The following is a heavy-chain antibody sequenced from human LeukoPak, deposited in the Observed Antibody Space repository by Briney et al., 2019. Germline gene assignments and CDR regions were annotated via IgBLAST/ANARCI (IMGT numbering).Heavy chain of an antibody. D-gene: IGHD3-22*01. V-gene: IGHV4-59*01. Sequence: SETLSLTCTVSGGSISSYYWSWIRQPPGKGLEWIGYIYYSGSTTYNSSLRSRVTISIDTSKNHFSLKLTSVTAADTAVYYCARASYSYDINGWVPFDYWGQGTLVTVSS. CDR3: ARASYSYDINGWVPFDY. J-gene: IGHJ4*02. CDR2: IYYSGST. CDR1: GGSISSYY.